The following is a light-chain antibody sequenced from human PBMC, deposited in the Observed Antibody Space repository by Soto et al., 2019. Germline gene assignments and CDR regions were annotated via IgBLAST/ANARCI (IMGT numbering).Light chain of an antibody. CDR2: DAS. Sequence: EIVLTQSPATLSLSPGERATLSCRASQSVSSYLAWYQQKPGQAPRLLIYDASNRATGIPARFSGSGSGTDFTLTISSLEPEDFAVYYCQQRSNWPQFGQGTEVDIK. J-gene: IGKJ1*01. V-gene: IGKV3-11*01. CDR3: QQRSNWPQ. CDR1: QSVSSY.